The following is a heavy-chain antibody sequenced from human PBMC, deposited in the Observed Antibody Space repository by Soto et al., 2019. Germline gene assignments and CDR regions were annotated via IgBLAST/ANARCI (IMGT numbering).Heavy chain of an antibody. V-gene: IGHV1-69*12. CDR1: GGTFSSYA. Sequence: QVQLVQSGAEVKKPWSAVKVSCKASGGTFSSYAISWVRQAPGQGLEWMGGIIPIFGTANYAQKFQGRVTTTAAESTTTAYMELSSMRAEDTAVYYCARDGRGTEAFDIWGQGTMVTVSS. D-gene: IGHD2-15*01. CDR2: IIPIFGTA. CDR3: ARDGRGTEAFDI. J-gene: IGHJ3*02.